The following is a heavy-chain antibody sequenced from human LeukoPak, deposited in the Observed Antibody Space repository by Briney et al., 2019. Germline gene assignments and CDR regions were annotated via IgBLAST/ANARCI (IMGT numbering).Heavy chain of an antibody. V-gene: IGHV4-4*07. D-gene: IGHD6-6*01. J-gene: IGHJ5*02. CDR2: IYTSGST. CDR1: GGSISSYY. CDR3: ARDVGTAARPAVNWFDP. Sequence: SETLSLTCTASGGSISSYYWSWIRQPAGKGLEWIGRIYTSGSTNYNPSLKSRVTMSVDTSKNQFSLKLSSVTAADTAVYYCARDVGTAARPAVNWFDPWGQGTLVTVSS.